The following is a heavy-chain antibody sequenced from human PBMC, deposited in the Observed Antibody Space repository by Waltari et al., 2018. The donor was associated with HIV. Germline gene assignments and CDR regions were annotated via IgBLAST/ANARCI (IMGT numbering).Heavy chain of an antibody. V-gene: IGHV4-59*01. J-gene: IGHJ6*02. CDR3: AREIRRPLTASRGGYGLDV. CDR2: IFSSAST. Sequence: QVHLQQSGPGLVKPSEPLPPTCAVSGRSLNHYSSTSIRQPPGKGLEWIGYIFSSASTNYNPSLKSRVTMSVDTSKKQLSLKLSSVTAADTAIYYCAREIRRPLTASRGGYGLDVWGQGTTVTVSS. D-gene: IGHD2-21*02. CDR1: GRSLNHYS.